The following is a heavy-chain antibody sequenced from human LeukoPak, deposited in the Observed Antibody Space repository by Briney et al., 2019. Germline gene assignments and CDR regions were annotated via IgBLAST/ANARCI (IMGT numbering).Heavy chain of an antibody. J-gene: IGHJ4*02. CDR1: GFTFSSYA. Sequence: GRSLRLSCAASGFTFSSYATHWVRQAPGKGLEWVAVISYDGSNKYYADSVKSRFTISRDNSKNTLYLQMNSLRAEDTAVYYCARDRYSSSWYEVDYWGQGTLVTVSS. V-gene: IGHV3-30*04. D-gene: IGHD6-13*01. CDR3: ARDRYSSSWYEVDY. CDR2: ISYDGSNK.